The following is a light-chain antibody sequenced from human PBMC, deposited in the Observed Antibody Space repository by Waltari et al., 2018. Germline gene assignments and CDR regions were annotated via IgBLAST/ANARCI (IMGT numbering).Light chain of an antibody. CDR2: RNN. Sequence: QSVLTPPPSASGTPGQRVTIPSPVSSSNIGSTYLYWYQQLPGTAPKLLIYRNNQRPSGVPDRFSGSKSGTSASLAISGLRSEDEADYYCAAWDDSLSGRVFGGGTKLTVL. CDR1: SSNIGSTY. J-gene: IGLJ3*02. CDR3: AAWDDSLSGRV. V-gene: IGLV1-47*01.